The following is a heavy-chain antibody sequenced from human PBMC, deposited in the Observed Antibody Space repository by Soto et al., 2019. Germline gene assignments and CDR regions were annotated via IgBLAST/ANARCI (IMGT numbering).Heavy chain of an antibody. V-gene: IGHV4-39*01. J-gene: IGHJ4*02. D-gene: IGHD6-6*01. Sequence: QLQLQESGPGLVKPSETLSLTCTVSGGSISSSSYYWGWIRQPPGKGLEWIGSIYYSVSTYYNPSHKSRVTIAVDTSKNQFSLKLSSVTAADTDVYYCASKISSSSNWGQGTLLTVSS. CDR2: IYYSVST. CDR1: GGSISSSSYY. CDR3: ASKISSSSN.